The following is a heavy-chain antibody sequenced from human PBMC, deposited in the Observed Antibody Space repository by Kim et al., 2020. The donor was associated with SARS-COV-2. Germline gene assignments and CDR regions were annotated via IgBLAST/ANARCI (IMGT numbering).Heavy chain of an antibody. Sequence: SDGETFHADSVKCRLTISRDNSKNMLYLQMDSLRVEDTAIYYCSRGVGDYWGQGTQVTVSS. CDR3: SRGVGDY. V-gene: IGHV3-23*01. J-gene: IGHJ4*02. CDR2: SDGET. D-gene: IGHD3-16*01.